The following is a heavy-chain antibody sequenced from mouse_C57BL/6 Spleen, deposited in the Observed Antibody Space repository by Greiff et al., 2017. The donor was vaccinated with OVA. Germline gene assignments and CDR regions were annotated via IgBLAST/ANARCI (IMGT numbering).Heavy chain of an antibody. CDR1: GYAFSSYW. V-gene: IGHV1-80*01. CDR2: IYPGDGDT. CDR3: ARGCVLRYAMDY. D-gene: IGHD5-1*01. J-gene: IGHJ4*01. Sequence: VQLQQSGAELVKPGASVKISCKASGYAFSSYWMNWVKQRPGKGLEWIGQIYPGDGDTNYNGKFKGKATLTADKSSSTAYMQLSSLTSEDSAVYFCARGCVLRYAMDYWGHGTSVTVSS.